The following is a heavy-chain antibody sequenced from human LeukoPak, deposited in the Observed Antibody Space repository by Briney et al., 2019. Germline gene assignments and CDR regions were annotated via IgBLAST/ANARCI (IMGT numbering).Heavy chain of an antibody. Sequence: SETLSLTCTVSGDSISSGGYYWSWVRQHPGKGLEWIGYIYYRGSIYYNPSLKSRPTMSVDASKNQFSLILSSVTAADTAVYYCARAPIHGTQPIDYWGQGVLVTVSS. CDR2: IYYRGSI. CDR3: ARAPIHGTQPIDY. D-gene: IGHD1-1*01. V-gene: IGHV4-31*03. J-gene: IGHJ4*02. CDR1: GDSISSGGYY.